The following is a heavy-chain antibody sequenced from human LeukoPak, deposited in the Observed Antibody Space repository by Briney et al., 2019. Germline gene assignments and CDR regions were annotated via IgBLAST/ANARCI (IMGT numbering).Heavy chain of an antibody. V-gene: IGHV4-59*08. CDR1: GGSISGYY. J-gene: IGHJ3*02. D-gene: IGHD3-3*01. CDR3: ARAFKYDFWSGYSADAFDI. Sequence: SETLSLTCTVSGGSISGYYWSWIRQPPGKGLEWIAYIYYSGSTNYNPSLKSRVTISVDTSKNQFSLKLSSVTAADTAVYYCARAFKYDFWSGYSADAFDIWGQGTMVIVSS. CDR2: IYYSGST.